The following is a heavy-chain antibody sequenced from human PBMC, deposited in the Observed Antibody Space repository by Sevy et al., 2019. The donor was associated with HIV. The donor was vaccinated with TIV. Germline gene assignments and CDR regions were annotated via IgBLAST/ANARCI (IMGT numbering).Heavy chain of an antibody. Sequence: GGSLILSCAASGFTFSSYAMHWVRQAPGKGLEWVAVISYDGSNKYYADSVKGRFTISRDNSKNTLYLQMNSLRAEDTAVYYCARAQDIVVVPAAIGMDVWGQGTTVTVSS. CDR3: ARAQDIVVVPAAIGMDV. CDR1: GFTFSSYA. V-gene: IGHV3-30-3*01. CDR2: ISYDGSNK. J-gene: IGHJ6*02. D-gene: IGHD2-2*01.